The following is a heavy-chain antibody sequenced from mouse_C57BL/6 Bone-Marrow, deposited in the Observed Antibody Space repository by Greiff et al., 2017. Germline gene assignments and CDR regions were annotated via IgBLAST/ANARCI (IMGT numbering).Heavy chain of an antibody. CDR2: IYPRSGNT. CDR1: GYTFTSYG. J-gene: IGHJ2*01. D-gene: IGHD1-1*01. V-gene: IGHV1-81*01. Sequence: QVQLQQSGAELARPGASVKLSCKASGYTFTSYGISWVKQRTGQGLEWIGEIYPRSGNTYYNEKFKGKATLTADKSSSTAYMELRSLTSEDSAVYFCARRYYGSSSDCWGQGTTLTVSS. CDR3: ARRYYGSSSDC.